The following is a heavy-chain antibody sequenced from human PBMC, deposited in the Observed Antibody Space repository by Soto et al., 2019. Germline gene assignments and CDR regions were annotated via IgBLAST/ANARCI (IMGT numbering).Heavy chain of an antibody. CDR2: IYSGGST. Sequence: GGSLRLSCAASGFTVSSNYMSWVRQAPGKGLEWVSVIYSGGSTYYADSVKGRFTISRHNSKNTLYLQMNSLRAEDTAGYYCAGGGGHCSGGSCHPSTHGYYYYYMDVWGKGTTVTVSS. J-gene: IGHJ6*03. CDR3: AGGGGHCSGGSCHPSTHGYYYYYMDV. D-gene: IGHD2-15*01. CDR1: GFTVSSNY. V-gene: IGHV3-53*04.